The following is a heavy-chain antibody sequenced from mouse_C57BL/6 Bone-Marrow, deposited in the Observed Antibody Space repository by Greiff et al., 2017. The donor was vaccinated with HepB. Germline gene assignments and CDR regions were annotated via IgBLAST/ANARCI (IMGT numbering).Heavy chain of an antibody. D-gene: IGHD1-1*01. CDR3: AKLITTVDYAMDY. J-gene: IGHJ4*01. Sequence: DVQLQESGPVLVKPGASVKMSCKASGYTFTDYYMNWVKQSHGKSLEWIGVINPYNGGTSYNQKFKGKATLTVDKSSSTAYMELNSLTSEDSAVYYCAKLITTVDYAMDYWGQGTSVTVSS. CDR1: GYTFTDYY. CDR2: INPYNGGT. V-gene: IGHV1-19*01.